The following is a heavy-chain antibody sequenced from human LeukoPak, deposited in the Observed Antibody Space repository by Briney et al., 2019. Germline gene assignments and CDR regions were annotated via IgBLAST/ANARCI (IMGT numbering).Heavy chain of an antibody. J-gene: IGHJ6*03. Sequence: PGGSLRLSCAASGFTFSSYGMHWVRQAPGKGLEWVAFIRYDASNKYYADSVKGRFTISRDNSKNTLYLQMNSLRAEDTAVYYCAKDLSGYYYSYIPPTNYYYYMDVWGKGTTVTISS. V-gene: IGHV3-30*02. CDR3: AKDLSGYYYSYIPPTNYYYYMDV. CDR2: IRYDASNK. CDR1: GFTFSSYG. D-gene: IGHD6-25*01.